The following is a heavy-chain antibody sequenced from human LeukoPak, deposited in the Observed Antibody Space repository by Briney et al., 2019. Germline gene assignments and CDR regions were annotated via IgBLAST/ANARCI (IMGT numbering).Heavy chain of an antibody. CDR2: EWYHGNDN. V-gene: IGHV3-33*06. CDR3: AKAHRYCSGTTCYAIDC. CDR1: GFTFSSYG. Sequence: PGGSLRLSCAASGFTFSSYGMHWVRQAPGKGLEWVAVEWYHGNDNVYGDSVKGRFTIYRDNAKNTLYLQVNSLRAEDTAVYYCAKAHRYCSGTTCYAIDCWGQGTLVTVSS. D-gene: IGHD2-2*01. J-gene: IGHJ4*02.